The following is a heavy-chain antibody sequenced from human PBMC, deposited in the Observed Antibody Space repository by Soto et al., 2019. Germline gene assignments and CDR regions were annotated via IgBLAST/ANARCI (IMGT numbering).Heavy chain of an antibody. V-gene: IGHV3-30-3*01. CDR2: ISYDGSNK. J-gene: IGHJ6*02. CDR3: ARDPSEGYCSSTSCYGSGMDV. CDR1: GFTFSSYA. Sequence: GGSLRLSCAASGFTFSSYAMHWVRQAPGKGLEWVAVISYDGSNKYYADSVKGRFTISRDNAKNTLYLQMNSLRAEDTAVYYCARDPSEGYCSSTSCYGSGMDVWGQGTTVTVSS. D-gene: IGHD2-2*01.